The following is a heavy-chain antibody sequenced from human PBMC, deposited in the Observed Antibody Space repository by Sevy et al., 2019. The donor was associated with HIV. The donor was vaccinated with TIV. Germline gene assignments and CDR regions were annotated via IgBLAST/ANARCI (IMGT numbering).Heavy chain of an antibody. J-gene: IGHJ6*02. D-gene: IGHD4-17*01. CDR2: ISFDESDK. CDR3: SRPRANYVDNYFFYAMDV. Sequence: GSLRLSCAASGFAFTNYYAMHWVRQAPGKGLEWVALISFDESDKYYEDSVKGRFTISKDNFKKTLYLQMNSLTTEETAVYYCSRPRANYVDNYFFYAMDVWGQGTTVTVSS. V-gene: IGHV3-30-3*01. CDR1: GFAFTNYYA.